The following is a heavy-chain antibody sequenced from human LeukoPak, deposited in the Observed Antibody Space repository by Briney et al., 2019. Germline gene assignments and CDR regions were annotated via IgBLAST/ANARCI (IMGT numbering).Heavy chain of an antibody. Sequence: SETLSLTCTVSGGSISSGGYYWSWIRQPPGKGLEWIGEINHSGSTNYNPSLKSRVTISVDTSKNQFSLKLSSVTAADTAVYYCARGSGGLVDYWGQGTLVTVSS. D-gene: IGHD6-25*01. CDR3: ARGSGGLVDY. CDR2: INHSGST. CDR1: GGSISSGGYY. J-gene: IGHJ4*02. V-gene: IGHV4-39*07.